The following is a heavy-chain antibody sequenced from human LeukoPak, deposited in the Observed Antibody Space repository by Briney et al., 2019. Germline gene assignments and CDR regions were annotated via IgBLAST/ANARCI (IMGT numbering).Heavy chain of an antibody. D-gene: IGHD5-18*01. CDR1: GFTFSTYG. CDR3: AKDRGNSYGHFDY. V-gene: IGHV3-30*18. J-gene: IGHJ4*02. Sequence: GRSLRLSCEASGFTFSTYGMHWVRQAPGKGLEWITLIPYDGSNKYYADSVKGRFTISRDNSKNTLYLQMNSLRAEDTAAYYCAKDRGNSYGHFDYWGQGTLVTVSS. CDR2: IPYDGSNK.